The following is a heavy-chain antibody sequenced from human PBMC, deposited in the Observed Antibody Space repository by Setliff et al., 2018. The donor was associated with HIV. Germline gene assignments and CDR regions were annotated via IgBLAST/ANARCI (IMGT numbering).Heavy chain of an antibody. CDR3: ARVPLGAGSTTHYFDL. Sequence: GSLRLSCAASGFTFDRYWMHWVRQAPGKGLVWVSRVNSDGSSKTYADSVKDRFTISRDNAKNTLYLQMNSLRAEDTGVYYCARVPLGAGSTTHYFDLWGQGTVVTVSS. V-gene: IGHV3-74*01. CDR2: VNSDGSSK. D-gene: IGHD3-16*01. J-gene: IGHJ3*01. CDR1: GFTFDRYW.